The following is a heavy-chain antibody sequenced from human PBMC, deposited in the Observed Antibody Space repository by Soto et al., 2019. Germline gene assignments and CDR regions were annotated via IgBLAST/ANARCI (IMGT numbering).Heavy chain of an antibody. V-gene: IGHV4-31*03. Sequence: QVQLQESGPGLVKPSQTLSLTCTVSGGSIRSGGYYWSWIRQHPGKGLEWIGYIYYSGSTYYNPSLKSRVTISVDTSKNQFSLKLSSVTAADTAVYYCASTASSSWILDYWGQGTLVTVSS. D-gene: IGHD6-13*01. CDR2: IYYSGST. CDR3: ASTASSSWILDY. CDR1: GGSIRSGGYY. J-gene: IGHJ4*02.